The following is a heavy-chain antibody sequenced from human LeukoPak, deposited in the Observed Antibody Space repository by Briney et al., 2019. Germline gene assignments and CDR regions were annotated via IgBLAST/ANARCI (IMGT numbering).Heavy chain of an antibody. Sequence: ASVKVSCKASGYTFTSYGISWVRQATGQGLEWMGWMNPNSGNTGYAQKFQGRVTMTRNTSISTAYMELSSLRSEDTAVYYCARVHRQHYDFWSGYLGTLYYYGMDVWGQGTTVTVSS. V-gene: IGHV1-8*02. CDR1: GYTFTSYG. CDR3: ARVHRQHYDFWSGYLGTLYYYGMDV. J-gene: IGHJ6*02. D-gene: IGHD3-3*01. CDR2: MNPNSGNT.